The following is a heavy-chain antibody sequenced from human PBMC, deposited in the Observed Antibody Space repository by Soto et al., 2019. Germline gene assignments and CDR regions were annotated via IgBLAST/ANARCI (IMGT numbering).Heavy chain of an antibody. CDR2: ISAYNGNT. V-gene: IGHV1-18*01. CDR3: GRGNAFPTKGYSYGHDAFDI. Sequence: ASVKVSCKASGYTFTSYGISWVRQAPGQGLEWMGWISAYNGNTNYAQKLQGRVTMTTDTSTSTAYMELRSLRSDDTAVYYCGRGNAFPTKGYSYGHDAFDIWGQGTMVTVSS. CDR1: GYTFTSYG. J-gene: IGHJ3*02. D-gene: IGHD5-18*01.